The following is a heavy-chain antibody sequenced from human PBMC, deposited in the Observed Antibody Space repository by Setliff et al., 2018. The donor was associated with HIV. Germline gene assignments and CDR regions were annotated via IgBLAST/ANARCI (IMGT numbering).Heavy chain of an antibody. CDR3: ARAFAAAGTPFDY. J-gene: IGHJ4*02. CDR1: GYTFTGYY. V-gene: IGHV1-2*04. D-gene: IGHD6-13*01. Sequence: GASVKVSCKASGYTFTGYYMHWVRQAPGQGLEWMGWINPNSGGTNYAQKFQGWVTMTRDTSISTAYMELSRLRSDGTAVYYCARAFAAAGTPFDYWGQGTLVTVSS. CDR2: INPNSGGT.